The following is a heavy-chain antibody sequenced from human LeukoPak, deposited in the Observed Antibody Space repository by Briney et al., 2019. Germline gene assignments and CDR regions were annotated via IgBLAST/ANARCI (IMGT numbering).Heavy chain of an antibody. Sequence: GGSLRLSCTASAFAFSNHAMSWVRQAPGKGLEWVSSISISGGTTYYADSVKGRFTISRENSKSTLYLQMNNLRADDTAVYYCAKVMFQDDIVVVVAAPIDYWGQGTLVTVSS. CDR2: ISISGGTT. V-gene: IGHV3-23*01. CDR3: AKVMFQDDIVVVVAAPIDY. D-gene: IGHD2-15*01. CDR1: AFAFSNHA. J-gene: IGHJ4*02.